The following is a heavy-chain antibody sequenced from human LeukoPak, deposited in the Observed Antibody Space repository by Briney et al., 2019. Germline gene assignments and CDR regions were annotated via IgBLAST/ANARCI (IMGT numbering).Heavy chain of an antibody. D-gene: IGHD3-22*01. CDR3: VRDNYYDSSGYLGDYFDY. CDR1: GGSISSSNYY. CDR2: ISYSGST. J-gene: IGHJ4*02. V-gene: IGHV4-39*07. Sequence: PSETLSLTCTVSGGSISSSNYYWGWIRQPPGKGLEWIGSISYSGSTYYNPSHKSRVTISVDMSKNQFSLKLSSVTAADTAVYYCVRDNYYDSSGYLGDYFDYWGQGTLVTVSS.